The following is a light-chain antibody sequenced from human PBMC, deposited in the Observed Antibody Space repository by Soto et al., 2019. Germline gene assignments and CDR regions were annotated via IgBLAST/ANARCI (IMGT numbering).Light chain of an antibody. Sequence: DLQMTQSPSSLSASVGDRVTITCQASQDISNYLNWFQQKPGKAPKLLIYDASNLKTGVPSRFSGSGSGTDFTFSISSLQPEDIATYYCQHYDNLLGAGTKVDIK. CDR3: QHYDNL. CDR2: DAS. J-gene: IGKJ3*01. CDR1: QDISNY. V-gene: IGKV1-33*01.